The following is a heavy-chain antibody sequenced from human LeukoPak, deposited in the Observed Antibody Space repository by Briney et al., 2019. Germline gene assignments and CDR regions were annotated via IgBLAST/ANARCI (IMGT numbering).Heavy chain of an antibody. CDR2: FNNYTENP. Sequence: ASVKVSCKASGYSFTTYGMNWVPQAPGQGLEWMGWFNNYTENPTYAQGFTRRFVFSMDTSARITSTQINSIKAEDFAMYYCARFSITMIVVVITTLVAPLSRLYYYCCMDVWGKGTTVTISS. D-gene: IGHD3-22*01. J-gene: IGHJ6*03. CDR1: GYSFTTYG. CDR3: ARFSITMIVVVITTLVAPLSRLYYYCCMDV. V-gene: IGHV7-81*01.